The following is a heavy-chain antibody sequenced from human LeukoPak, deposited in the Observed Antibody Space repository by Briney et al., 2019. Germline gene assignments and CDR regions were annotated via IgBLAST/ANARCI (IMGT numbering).Heavy chain of an antibody. J-gene: IGHJ4*02. CDR2: ISGGGGST. Sequence: GGSLRLSCAASGFTFSSYAMTWVRQAPGKGLEWVSTISGGGGSTYYADSVKGRFTISRDNSKSTLNLQMNSLRVEDTAVYYCAKDPRASSAYYYDRLGYWGQGTLVTVSS. V-gene: IGHV3-23*01. CDR3: AKDPRASSAYYYDRLGY. CDR1: GFTFSSYA. D-gene: IGHD3-22*01.